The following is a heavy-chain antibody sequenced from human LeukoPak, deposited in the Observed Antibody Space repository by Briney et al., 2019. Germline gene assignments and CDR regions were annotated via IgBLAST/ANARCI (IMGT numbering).Heavy chain of an antibody. CDR2: ISYDGSNK. CDR1: GFTFSSYG. V-gene: IGHV3-30*18. Sequence: GRSLRLSCAASGFTFSSYGMHWVRQAPGKGLEWVAVISYDGSNKYYADSVKGRFTISRDNSKNTLYLQMNSLRAEDTAVYYCAKDGGVVVAAIHWGQGTLVTVSS. CDR3: AKDGGVVVAAIH. J-gene: IGHJ4*02. D-gene: IGHD2-15*01.